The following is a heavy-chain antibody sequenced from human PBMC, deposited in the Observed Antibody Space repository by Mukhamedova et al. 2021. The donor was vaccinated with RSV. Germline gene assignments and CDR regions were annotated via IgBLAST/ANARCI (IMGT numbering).Heavy chain of an antibody. CDR3: ARIYDILKGWFDP. J-gene: IGHJ5*02. Sequence: MGRVTISVDKSKNQFSLKLSSVTAADTAVYYCARIYDILKGWFDPWGQGTLVTVSS. V-gene: IGHV4-4*02. D-gene: IGHD3-9*01.